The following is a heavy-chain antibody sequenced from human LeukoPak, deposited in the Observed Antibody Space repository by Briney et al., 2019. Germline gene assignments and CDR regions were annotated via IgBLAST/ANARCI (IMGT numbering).Heavy chain of an antibody. Sequence: ASVKVSCKVSGYTLSEFSMHWVRQTPGKGLEWMGGFDPEDDETTYAQKFQGRVTMTEDTSTDTADMELSSLRSEDTAVYFCATAYMVGARRPFHYWGQGTLVTVSS. CDR3: ATAYMVGARRPFHY. J-gene: IGHJ4*02. V-gene: IGHV1-24*01. CDR2: FDPEDDET. CDR1: GYTLSEFS. D-gene: IGHD1-26*01.